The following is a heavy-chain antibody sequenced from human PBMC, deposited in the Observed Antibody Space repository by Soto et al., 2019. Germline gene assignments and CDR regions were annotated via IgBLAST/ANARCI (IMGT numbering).Heavy chain of an antibody. CDR3: SRGTYYPQSSGLHADY. V-gene: IGHV3-30*03. CDR1: GFMFNDYA. CDR2: ISSDGNHQ. J-gene: IGHJ4*02. D-gene: IGHD3-22*01. Sequence: PGESLKISCATSGFMFNDYAMYWVRQAPGQGLEWVAMISSDGNHQFYVDNVRGRFTVCRDNSKNTLNLQMNSLRPEDTAVYYCSRGTYYPQSSGLHADYWGPGTVVTVSS.